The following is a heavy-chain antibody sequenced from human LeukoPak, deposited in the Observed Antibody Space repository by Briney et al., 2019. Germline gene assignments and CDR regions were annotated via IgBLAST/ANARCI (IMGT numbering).Heavy chain of an antibody. CDR3: ARDGGVPGVLDSFDA. D-gene: IGHD3-10*01. Sequence: GGSLRLSCAVSGFTVSSNHMSWVRQAPGKGLEWVSVFYSGGDTHYADSVKGRFTISRDNSKNTLYLQMNSLRAEDTAVYYCARDGGVPGVLDSFDAWGQGTVVTVSS. CDR2: FYSGGDT. CDR1: GFTVSSNH. J-gene: IGHJ3*01. V-gene: IGHV3-53*01.